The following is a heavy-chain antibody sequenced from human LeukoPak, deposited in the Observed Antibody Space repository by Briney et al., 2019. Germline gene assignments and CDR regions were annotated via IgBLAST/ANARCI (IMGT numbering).Heavy chain of an antibody. D-gene: IGHD1-26*01. V-gene: IGHV5-51*01. Sequence: GESLKIPCKGSGYIFTSYWIGWVRQMPGKGLEWMGIIYPGDSDTRYSPSFQGQVTISADKSITTAYLQWSSLKASETAMYYCARRPVSGRGNYYGGAFDIWGQGTMVTVSS. CDR2: IYPGDSDT. J-gene: IGHJ3*02. CDR3: ARRPVSGRGNYYGGAFDI. CDR1: GYIFTSYW.